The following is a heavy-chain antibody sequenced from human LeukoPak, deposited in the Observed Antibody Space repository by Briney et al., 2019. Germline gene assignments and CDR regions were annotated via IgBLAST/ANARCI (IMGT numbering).Heavy chain of an antibody. J-gene: IGHJ4*02. V-gene: IGHV4-4*02. Sequence: SETLSLTCAVSGGSISSSNWWSWVRQPPGKGLEWIGEIYHSGSTNYNPSLKSRVTISVDKSKNQFSLKLSSVTAADTAVYYCAKDPRYSYGPYYFDYWGQGTLVTVSS. D-gene: IGHD5-18*01. CDR1: GGSISSSNW. CDR3: AKDPRYSYGPYYFDY. CDR2: IYHSGST.